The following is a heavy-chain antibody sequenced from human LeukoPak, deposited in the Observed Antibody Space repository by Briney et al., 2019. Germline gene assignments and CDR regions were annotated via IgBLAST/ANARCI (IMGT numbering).Heavy chain of an antibody. D-gene: IGHD6-13*01. Sequence: RGESLKISCKGSGYRFTSYWIGWVRQMPGKGLEWMGIIYPGDSDIGYSPSFQGQVTISADKSISTAYLQWSSLKASDTAIYYCATSAGSSGSWEFDYWGQGTLVTVSS. V-gene: IGHV5-51*01. CDR3: ATSAGSSGSWEFDY. CDR1: GYRFTSYW. J-gene: IGHJ4*02. CDR2: IYPGDSDI.